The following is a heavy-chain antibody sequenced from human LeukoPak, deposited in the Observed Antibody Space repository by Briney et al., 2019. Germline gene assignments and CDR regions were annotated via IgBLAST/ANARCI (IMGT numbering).Heavy chain of an antibody. V-gene: IGHV1-69*04. D-gene: IGHD4-17*01. CDR3: ARGLYGDNYYYYGMDV. CDR1: GGTFSNYA. CDR2: IIPILGIA. Sequence: SVKVSCKASGGTFSNYAISWVRQAPGQGLEWMGRIIPILGIANYAQKFQGRVTITADKSTSTAYMELSSLRSEDTAVYYCARGLYGDNYYYYGMDVWGQGTTVTVSS. J-gene: IGHJ6*02.